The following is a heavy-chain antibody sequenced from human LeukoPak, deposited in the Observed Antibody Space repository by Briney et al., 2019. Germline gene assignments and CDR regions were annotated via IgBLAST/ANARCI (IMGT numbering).Heavy chain of an antibody. D-gene: IGHD2-2*01. Sequence: SQTLSLTCAVSGGSISSGGYSWSWIRRPPGKGLEWIGYIYHSGSTYYNPSLKSRVTISVDRSKNQFSLKLSSVTAADTAVYYCARVDCSSTSCYPDYWGQGTLVTVSS. V-gene: IGHV4-30-2*01. CDR1: GGSISSGGYS. J-gene: IGHJ4*02. CDR2: IYHSGST. CDR3: ARVDCSSTSCYPDY.